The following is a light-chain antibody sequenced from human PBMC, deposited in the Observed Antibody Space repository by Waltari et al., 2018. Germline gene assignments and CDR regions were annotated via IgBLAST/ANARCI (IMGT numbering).Light chain of an antibody. V-gene: IGKV1-5*01. CDR1: QTINGW. CDR3: QQLSIYPYT. CDR2: AAS. J-gene: IGKJ2*01. Sequence: DIQMTQSPSTLSASVGDRVTITCRASQTINGWLAWYQQKPGKAPELLIFAASTLQSGVPSRFSGSGSGTDFTLTISSLQPEDFATYYCQQLSIYPYTFGQGTKLEIE.